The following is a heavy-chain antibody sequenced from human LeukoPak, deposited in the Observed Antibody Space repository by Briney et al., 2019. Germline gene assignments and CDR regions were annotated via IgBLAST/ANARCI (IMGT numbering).Heavy chain of an antibody. CDR1: EFTFSSYE. CDR2: IGSSGFTI. D-gene: IGHD3-22*01. CDR3: ARCSEYYYDSLPDY. J-gene: IGHJ4*02. V-gene: IGHV3-48*03. Sequence: GGSLRLSCAASEFTFSSYEMHWVRQAPGRGLEWVSYIGSSGFTIYYADSVKGRFTTSRDNAKNSLYLQMNSLRAEDTAVYYCARCSEYYYDSLPDYWGQGTLVTVSS.